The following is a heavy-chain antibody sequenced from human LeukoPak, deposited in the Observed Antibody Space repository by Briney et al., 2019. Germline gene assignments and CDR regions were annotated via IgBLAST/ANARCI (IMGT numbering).Heavy chain of an antibody. V-gene: IGHV3-7*01. CDR1: GFIFSSYW. CDR2: IKQDGSEK. CDR3: ASRYYYDSSGDAFDI. J-gene: IGHJ3*02. Sequence: PGGSLRLSCAASGFIFSSYWMSWVRQAPGKGLEWVANIKQDGSEKYYVDSVKGRFTISRDNAKNSLYLQMNSLRAEDTAVYYCASRYYYDSSGDAFDIWGQGTMVTVSS. D-gene: IGHD3-22*01.